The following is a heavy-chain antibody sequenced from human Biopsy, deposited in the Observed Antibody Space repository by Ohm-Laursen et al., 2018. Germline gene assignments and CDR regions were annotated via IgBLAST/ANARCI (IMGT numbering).Heavy chain of an antibody. CDR3: ARASASQYYGVDV. CDR1: GFSFTTVGMR. V-gene: IGHV2-70*04. Sequence: TQALTLTCTFSGFSFTTVGMRVTWIRQAPGKALEWLAHIDWAGDTRYSASLKTRLSISKDTFKDQVVLTMTDIDPVDTATYYCARASASQYYGVDVWGQGTSVTVSS. J-gene: IGHJ6*02. D-gene: IGHD1-26*01. CDR2: IDWAGDT.